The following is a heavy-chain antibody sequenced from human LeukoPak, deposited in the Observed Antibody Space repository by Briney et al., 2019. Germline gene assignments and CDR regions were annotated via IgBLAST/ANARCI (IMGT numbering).Heavy chain of an antibody. CDR1: GFTFSSYA. V-gene: IGHV3-23*01. Sequence: GGSLRLSCAASGFTFSSYAMSWVRQAPGKGLEWVSAISGSGASTYYADSVKGRFTISRDNSKNTLYLQMNSLRAEDTAVYYCARDLTISKVRYYYGMDVWGQGTTVTVSS. CDR3: ARDLTISKVRYYYGMDV. CDR2: ISGSGAST. J-gene: IGHJ6*02. D-gene: IGHD3-3*01.